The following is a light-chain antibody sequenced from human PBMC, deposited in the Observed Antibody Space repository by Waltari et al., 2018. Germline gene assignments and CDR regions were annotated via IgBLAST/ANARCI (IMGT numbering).Light chain of an antibody. CDR1: SGHRTNH. Sequence: QLVVTQSPSASAPLGASVKLTCPLSSGHRTNHVAWLQQRPGKGPRYLMKVNSDGSHIKGDGIPDRFSGSSSGAERYLTISSLQSDDEADYFCQTGGHGTWVFGGGTTLTVL. CDR2: VNSDGSH. CDR3: QTGGHGTWV. V-gene: IGLV4-69*01. J-gene: IGLJ3*02.